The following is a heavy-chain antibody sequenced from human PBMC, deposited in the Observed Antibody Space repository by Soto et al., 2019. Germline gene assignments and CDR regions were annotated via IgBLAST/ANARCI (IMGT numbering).Heavy chain of an antibody. CDR3: AKDISSSWYIDFYYYYYMDV. J-gene: IGHJ6*03. CDR1: GFTFSSYA. V-gene: IGHV3-23*01. D-gene: IGHD6-13*01. CDR2: ISGSGGST. Sequence: GGSLRLSCAASGFTFSSYAMSWVRQAPGKGLEWVSAISGSGGSTYYADSVKGRFTISRDNSKNTLYLQMNSLRAEDTAVYYCAKDISSSWYIDFYYYYYMDVWGKGTTVTVSS.